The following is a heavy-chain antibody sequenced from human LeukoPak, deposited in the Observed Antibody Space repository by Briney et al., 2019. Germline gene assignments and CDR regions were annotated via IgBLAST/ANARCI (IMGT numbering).Heavy chain of an antibody. J-gene: IGHJ4*02. Sequence: GGSLRLSCAASGFTFSSYAMSWVRQAPGKGLEWVSAICGSGGSTYYADSVRGRFTISRDNSKNTLYLQMNSLRAEDTAVYYCAKDLYYSDSSGYHIRDYWGQGTLVTVSS. CDR3: AKDLYYSDSSGYHIRDY. CDR2: ICGSGGST. CDR1: GFTFSSYA. D-gene: IGHD3-22*01. V-gene: IGHV3-23*01.